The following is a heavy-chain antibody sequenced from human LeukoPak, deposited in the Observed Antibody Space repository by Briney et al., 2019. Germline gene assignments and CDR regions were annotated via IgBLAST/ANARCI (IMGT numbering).Heavy chain of an antibody. CDR2: INPSGGT. D-gene: IGHD6-13*01. CDR3: AREGVAGTGLDY. CDR1: GYTFTSYY. V-gene: IGHV1-46*01. J-gene: IGHJ4*02. Sequence: ASVKVSCKASGYTFTSYYMHWVRQAPGQGLEWMGIINPSGGTSYAQKLRGRITMTRDTSTVYMGLSSLRSEDTAVYYCAREGVAGTGLDYWGQGTLVTVSS.